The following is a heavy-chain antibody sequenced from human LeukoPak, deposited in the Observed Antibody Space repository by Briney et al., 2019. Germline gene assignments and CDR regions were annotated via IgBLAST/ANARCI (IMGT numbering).Heavy chain of an antibody. J-gene: IGHJ4*02. CDR3: ARESPVAAAAAFA. V-gene: IGHV4-31*03. CDR1: VGSISSGGYY. Sequence: SETLSLTCTVSVGSISSGGYYWSWIRQHPGKGLEWIGYIYYSGSTYYNPSLKSRVTISVDTSKNQFSLRLSSVTAADTAVYYCARESPVAAAAAFAWGQGTLVTVSS. CDR2: IYYSGST. D-gene: IGHD6-13*01.